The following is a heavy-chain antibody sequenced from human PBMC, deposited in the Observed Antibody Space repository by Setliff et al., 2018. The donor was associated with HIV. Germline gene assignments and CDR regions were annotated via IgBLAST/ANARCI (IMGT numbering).Heavy chain of an antibody. CDR1: GYTFTTYV. CDR2: IHTNTGDP. D-gene: IGHD1-26*01. J-gene: IGHJ6*02. V-gene: IGHV7-4-1*02. CDR3: ATRGEQLYFYGMDV. Sequence: ASVKVSCKASGYTFTTYVVNWVRQAPGQGLEWMGWIHTNTGDPTYAQGFTGRFVFSFDTSVSTAYLQISGLKAEDTAVYYCATRGEQLYFYGMDVWGQGTTVTVSS.